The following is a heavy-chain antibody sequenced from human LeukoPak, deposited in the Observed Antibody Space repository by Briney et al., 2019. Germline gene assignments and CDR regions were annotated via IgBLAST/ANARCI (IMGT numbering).Heavy chain of an antibody. CDR3: ARRLYDSGGYRFDH. CDR2: IYYSGNT. D-gene: IGHD3-22*01. V-gene: IGHV4-59*01. J-gene: IGHJ4*02. CDR1: GGPIISYY. Sequence: SETLSLTCTVSGGPIISYYWSWIRQSPGKGLEWIGYIYYSGNTIYNPSLKSRVTIALDTSKNQMSLKLSSVTAADTAVYFCARRLYDSGGYRFDHWGQGILVTVSS.